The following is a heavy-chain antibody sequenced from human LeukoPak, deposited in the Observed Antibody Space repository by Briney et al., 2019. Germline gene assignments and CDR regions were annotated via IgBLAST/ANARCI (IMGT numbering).Heavy chain of an antibody. V-gene: IGHV3-7*01. D-gene: IGHD7-27*01. CDR2: IKQDGSEE. J-gene: IGHJ6*02. Sequence: GGSLRLSCAASGFTFSDYWMSWVRQAPGKGPEWVATIKQDGSEEHYVDSVKGRFTVSRDNARNSLFLQMNSLRVEDTAVYHCTTYKNWVTGDVWGQGTTVSVSS. CDR3: TTYKNWVTGDV. CDR1: GFTFSDYW.